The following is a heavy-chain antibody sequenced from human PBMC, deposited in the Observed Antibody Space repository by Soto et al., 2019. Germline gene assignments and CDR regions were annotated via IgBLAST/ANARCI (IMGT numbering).Heavy chain of an antibody. CDR3: ARLCSGGSCYSSTLVY. V-gene: IGHV4-39*01. CDR1: GGSISSSGYY. Sequence: SETLPLTCTVSGGSISSSGYYWGWIRKPPGKGLEWIGSIYYSGSTYYNPSLKSRVTISVDTSKNQFSLKLSSVTAADTAVYYCARLCSGGSCYSSTLVYWGQGTLVTVSS. CDR2: IYYSGST. J-gene: IGHJ4*02. D-gene: IGHD2-15*01.